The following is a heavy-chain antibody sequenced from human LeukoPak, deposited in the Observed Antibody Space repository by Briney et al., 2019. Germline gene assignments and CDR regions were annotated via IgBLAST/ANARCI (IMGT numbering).Heavy chain of an antibody. J-gene: IGHJ3*02. CDR3: ARDPENTYYYDSSGYGASDI. CDR1: GFSFSSYS. D-gene: IGHD3-22*01. CDR2: ISSSSSNI. Sequence: GGSLRLSCAASGFSFSSYSMNWVRQAPGKGLEWVSYISSSSSNIYYADSVKGRFTISRDNAKNSLYLQMNSLRAEDTAVYYCARDPENTYYYDSSGYGASDIWGQGTMVTVSS. V-gene: IGHV3-21*05.